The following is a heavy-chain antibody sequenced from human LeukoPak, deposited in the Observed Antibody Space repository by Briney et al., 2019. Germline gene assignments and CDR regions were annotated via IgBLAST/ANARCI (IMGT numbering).Heavy chain of an antibody. CDR2: IKQDGSEK. CDR3: AREVYCSSTSCYTGYFQH. V-gene: IGHV3-7*01. J-gene: IGHJ1*01. D-gene: IGHD2-2*02. CDR1: GFTFSSYW. Sequence: GGSLRLSCAASGFTFSSYWMSWVRQAPGKGLEWVADIKQDGSEKYYVDSVKGRFTISRDNAKNSLYLQMNSLRAEDTAVYYCAREVYCSSTSCYTGYFQHWGQGTLVTVSS.